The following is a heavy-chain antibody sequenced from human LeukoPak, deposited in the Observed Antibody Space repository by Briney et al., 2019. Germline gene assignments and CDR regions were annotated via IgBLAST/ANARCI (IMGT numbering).Heavy chain of an antibody. CDR1: GFTFSSYS. CDR3: ARGWSSYYFDY. D-gene: IGHD2-15*01. Sequence: PGGSLRLSWAASGFTFSSYSMSWVRQAPAKGLEWVSSVGSSSSYIYYADSVRGRFTVSRDNAKNSLYLQMNGLRAEDTAVYYCARGWSSYYFDYWGQGTLVTVSS. J-gene: IGHJ4*02. CDR2: VGSSSSYI. V-gene: IGHV3-21*01.